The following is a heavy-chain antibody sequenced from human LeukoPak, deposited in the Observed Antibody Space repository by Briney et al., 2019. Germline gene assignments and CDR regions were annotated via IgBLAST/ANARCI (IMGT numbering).Heavy chain of an antibody. CDR3: TRAIWRGRDYGPPYYFDF. CDR2: IRTKAYRGTT. V-gene: IGHV3-49*04. Sequence: GGSLRLSCTSSGFTFGDYSMSWVRQAPGKGLEWVSFIRTKAYRGTTEYAASVKGRFTISRDDSKSIAYLQMNTLETEDTAVYYCTRAIWRGRDYGPPYYFDFWGQGTLVTVSS. D-gene: IGHD4-17*01. J-gene: IGHJ4*02. CDR1: GFTFGDYS.